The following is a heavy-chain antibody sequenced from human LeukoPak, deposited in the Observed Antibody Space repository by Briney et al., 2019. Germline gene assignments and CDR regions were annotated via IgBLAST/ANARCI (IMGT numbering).Heavy chain of an antibody. CDR1: GYTFTSYD. CDR2: MNPNSGNT. J-gene: IGHJ4*02. D-gene: IGHD3-10*01. Sequence: ASLKVSCKASGYTFTSYDINWVRQATGQGLEWMGWMNPNSGNTAYAQKFQGRVTMTRNTSISTAYMELSSLRSEDTAVYYCARRSFRGADDDWGQGTLVTVSS. CDR3: ARRSFRGADDD. V-gene: IGHV1-8*01.